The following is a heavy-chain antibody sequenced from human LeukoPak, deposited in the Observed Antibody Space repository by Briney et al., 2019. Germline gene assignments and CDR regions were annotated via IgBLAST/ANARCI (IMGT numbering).Heavy chain of an antibody. CDR2: ISGSGGST. V-gene: IGHV3-23*01. J-gene: IGHJ3*02. Sequence: GGSLRLSCAASGFTFSSYAMSWVRQAPGKGLEWVSAISGSGGSTYHADSVKGRFTISRDNSKNTLYLQMNSLRAEDTAVYYCAKVRCGGDCYSLRAFDIWGQGTMVTVSS. CDR1: GFTFSSYA. CDR3: AKVRCGGDCYSLRAFDI. D-gene: IGHD2-21*02.